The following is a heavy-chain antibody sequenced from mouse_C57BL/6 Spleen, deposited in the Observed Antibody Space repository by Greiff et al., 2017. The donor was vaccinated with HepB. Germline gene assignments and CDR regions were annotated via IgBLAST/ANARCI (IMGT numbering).Heavy chain of an antibody. Sequence: EVKLMESGGGLVKPGGSLKLSCAASGFTFSDYGMHWVRQAPEKGLEWVAYISSGSSTIYYAEKVKGRLPISRDNAKNTLSLLLTSLRSEDTAMFYCARENYVSMAVYFAVWGTGTPVTVSS. D-gene: IGHD1-1*01. V-gene: IGHV5-17*01. CDR3: ARENYVSMAVYFAV. CDR1: GFTFSDYG. CDR2: ISSGSSTI. J-gene: IGHJ1*03.